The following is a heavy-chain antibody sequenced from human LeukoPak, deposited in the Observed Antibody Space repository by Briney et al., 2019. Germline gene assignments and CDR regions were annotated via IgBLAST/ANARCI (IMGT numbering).Heavy chain of an antibody. CDR2: IYSGGST. J-gene: IGHJ6*03. D-gene: IGHD6-19*01. Sequence: GGSLRLSCAASGFTVSFNYMSWVRQAPGKGLAWISVIYSGGSTYYADSVKGRFTISRDDSKNTLYLQMNSLRAEDTAIYYCARAQWRTYSYYYMDVWGKGTTVTVSS. V-gene: IGHV3-53*01. CDR3: ARAQWRTYSYYYMDV. CDR1: GFTVSFNY.